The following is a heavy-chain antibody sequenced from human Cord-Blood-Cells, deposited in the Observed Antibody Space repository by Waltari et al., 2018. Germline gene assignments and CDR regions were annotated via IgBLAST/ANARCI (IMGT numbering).Heavy chain of an antibody. CDR3: ARDGIAVAGTSDAFDI. CDR2: INPNSGGT. J-gene: IGHJ3*02. D-gene: IGHD6-19*01. Sequence: MHWVRQAPGQGLEWMGWINPNSGGTNYAQKFQGWVTMTRDTSISTAYMELSRLRSDDTAVYYCARDGIAVAGTSDAFDIWGQGTMVTVSS. V-gene: IGHV1-2*04.